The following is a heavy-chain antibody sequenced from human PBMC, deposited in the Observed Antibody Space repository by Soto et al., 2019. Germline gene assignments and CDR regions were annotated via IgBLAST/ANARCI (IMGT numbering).Heavy chain of an antibody. J-gene: IGHJ4*02. D-gene: IGHD4-17*01. V-gene: IGHV3-23*01. CDR3: AKALYSDYELTTFDY. CDR2: MSGSGDRS. Sequence: EVQLLESGGGLEQPGNFLRLSCAASGFTFSSYGMSWVRQAPGKGLEWVSAMSGSGDRSYYTESVKCRFIISRDNSKSTLYLHMSNLRADDTAVYYCAKALYSDYELTTFDYWGQGSLVTVSS. CDR1: GFTFSSYG.